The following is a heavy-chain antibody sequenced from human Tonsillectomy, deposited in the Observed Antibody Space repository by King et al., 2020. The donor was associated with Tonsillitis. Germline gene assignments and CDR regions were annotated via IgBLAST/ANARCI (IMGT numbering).Heavy chain of an antibody. CDR1: GGTFSTFA. CDR2: IIPIFGTT. CDR3: ASSPSSVDYFDY. D-gene: IGHD3-22*01. J-gene: IGHJ4*02. Sequence: VQLVESGAEVKKPGSSVKVSCTASGGTFSTFALNWVRQAPGHGLEWMGGIIPIFGTTNYAQKFQGRVTITADESTSTGYMELSSLRSEDTAVYYCASSPSSVDYFDYWGQGTLVTVSS. V-gene: IGHV1-69*01.